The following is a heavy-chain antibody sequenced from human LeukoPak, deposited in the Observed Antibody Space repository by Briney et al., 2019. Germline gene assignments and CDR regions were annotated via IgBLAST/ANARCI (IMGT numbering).Heavy chain of an antibody. CDR1: GDTFSNHP. J-gene: IGHJ5*01. V-gene: IGHV1-69*08. Sequence: ASVKVSCKASGDTFSNHPLNWVRQAPGQGLEWLGMIIPILNSLKYAEKSQGALPLTAARATTTAYLELSSLDADDTAVYYCARDWCYYESTGVYHGVSCFDSWGQGTLVTVSS. CDR2: IIPILNSL. D-gene: IGHD3-22*01. CDR3: ARDWCYYESTGVYHGVSCFDS.